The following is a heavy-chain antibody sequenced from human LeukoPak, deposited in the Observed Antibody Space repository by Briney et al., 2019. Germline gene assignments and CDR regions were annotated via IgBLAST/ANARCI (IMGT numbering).Heavy chain of an antibody. CDR1: GGSISSSSYY. Sequence: SETLSLTCTVSGGSISSSSYYWGWIRQPPGKGLEWIGSIYHSGSTYYNPSLKSRVTISVDTSKNQFSLKLSSVTAADTAVYYCARDRERSWNDYWGQGTLVTVSS. CDR3: ARDRERSWNDY. D-gene: IGHD1-1*01. V-gene: IGHV4-39*07. CDR2: IYHSGST. J-gene: IGHJ4*02.